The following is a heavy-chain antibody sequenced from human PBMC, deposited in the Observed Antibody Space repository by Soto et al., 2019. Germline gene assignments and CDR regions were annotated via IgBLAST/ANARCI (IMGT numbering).Heavy chain of an antibody. J-gene: IGHJ4*02. CDR1: GFTFSKYS. CDR2: IKNKTDGGIT. Sequence: PGGSLRLSCAASGFTFSKYSMSWVRLTPGKGLEWVGRIKNKTDGGITDYPAPVRDRFTISRDDSRSTLYLQMNSLKTEDTAVYYCITDPYYDFWSGYHFDYWGQGTLVTVSS. CDR3: ITDPYYDFWSGYHFDY. V-gene: IGHV3-15*01. D-gene: IGHD3-3*01.